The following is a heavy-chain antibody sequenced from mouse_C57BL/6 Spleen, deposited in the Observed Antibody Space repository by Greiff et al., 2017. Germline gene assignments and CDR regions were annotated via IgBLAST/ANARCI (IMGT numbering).Heavy chain of an antibody. V-gene: IGHV1-55*01. J-gene: IGHJ3*01. CDR1: GYTFTSYW. Sequence: QVQLQQPGAELVKPGASVKLSCTASGYTFTSYWITWVKQRPGQGLEWIGDIYPGSGSTNYNEKFKSKATLTVDTSSSTAYMQHSSLTSEDSAVLYWAREGYGSPFAYWGQGTLVTVSA. CDR3: AREGYGSPFAY. D-gene: IGHD1-1*01. CDR2: IYPGSGST.